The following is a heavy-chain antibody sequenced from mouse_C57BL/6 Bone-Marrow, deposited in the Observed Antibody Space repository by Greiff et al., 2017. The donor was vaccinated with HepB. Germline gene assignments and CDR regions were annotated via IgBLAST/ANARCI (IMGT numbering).Heavy chain of an antibody. CDR3: ARGSSGYYAMDY. V-gene: IGHV1-81*01. CDR1: GYTFTSYG. Sequence: QVQLQQSGAELARPGASVKLSCKASGYTFTSYGISWVEQRTGQGLEWIGEIYPRSGNTYYNEKIKGKATLTADKSSSTAYMELRSLTSEDSAVYFCARGSSGYYAMDYWGQGTSVTVSS. CDR2: IYPRSGNT. J-gene: IGHJ4*01. D-gene: IGHD3-2*02.